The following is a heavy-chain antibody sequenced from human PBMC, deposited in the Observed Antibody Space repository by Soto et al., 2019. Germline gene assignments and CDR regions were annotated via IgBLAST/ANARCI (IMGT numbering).Heavy chain of an antibody. CDR3: AREDYSSYGYYYYGMDV. Sequence: GGSLRLSCAASGFTVSSNYMSWVRQAPGKGLEWVSVIYSGGSTYYADSVKGRFTISRDNSKNTLYLQMNSLRAEDTAVYYCAREDYSSYGYYYYGMDVWGQGTTVTVSS. D-gene: IGHD4-4*01. CDR2: IYSGGST. CDR1: GFTVSSNY. J-gene: IGHJ6*02. V-gene: IGHV3-66*01.